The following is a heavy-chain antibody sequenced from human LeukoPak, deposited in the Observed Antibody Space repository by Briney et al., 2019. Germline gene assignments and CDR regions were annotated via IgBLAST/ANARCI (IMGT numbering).Heavy chain of an antibody. Sequence: SETLSLTCTVSGGSISSYYWSWIRQPPGKGLEWIGYIYYSGSTNYNPSLKSRVTISVDTSKNQFSLKLSSVTAADTAVYYWAGGGYDSSGYYYFDYWGQGTLVTVSS. J-gene: IGHJ4*02. CDR1: GGSISSYY. CDR3: AGGGYDSSGYYYFDY. CDR2: IYYSGST. V-gene: IGHV4-59*01. D-gene: IGHD3-22*01.